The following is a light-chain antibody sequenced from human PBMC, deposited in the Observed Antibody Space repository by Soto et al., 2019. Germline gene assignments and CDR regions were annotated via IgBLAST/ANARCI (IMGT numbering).Light chain of an antibody. CDR2: EVN. V-gene: IGLV2-8*01. Sequence: QSALTQPPSASGSPGQSVTISCTGTSSDIGGYDYVSWYQQHPGKAPKVMIYEVNKRPSGVPDRFSGSKSGNAASLTVSGLQAEDEADYYCSSYAGSNKRVFGGGTKLT. CDR3: SSYAGSNKRV. J-gene: IGLJ3*02. CDR1: SSDIGGYDY.